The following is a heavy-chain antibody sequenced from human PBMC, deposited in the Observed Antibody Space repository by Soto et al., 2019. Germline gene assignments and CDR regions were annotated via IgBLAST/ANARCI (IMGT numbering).Heavy chain of an antibody. J-gene: IGHJ6*02. Sequence: PSETLSLTCRVSGVSLTSHYWTWILQSPGKGLEWIGYIYYSGSTNYSPSLKSRLTMSIDTPSNQFSLNLSSVTAADTAIYYCARLRDRSGTASIYNGMDVWGPGTMVTVSS. D-gene: IGHD3-22*01. CDR3: ARLRDRSGTASIYNGMDV. V-gene: IGHV4-59*11. CDR1: GVSLTSHY. CDR2: IYYSGST.